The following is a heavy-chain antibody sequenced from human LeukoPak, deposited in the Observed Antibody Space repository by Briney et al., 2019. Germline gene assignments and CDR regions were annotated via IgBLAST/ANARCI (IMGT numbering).Heavy chain of an antibody. CDR3: ARDGRFLYWLT. Sequence: SQTLSLTCTVSGGSISSGDYYWSWIRQPPGKGLEWIGYIYYSGSTYYNPSLKSRVTISVDTSKNQFSLRLSSVTAADTAVYYCARDGRFLYWLTWGQGTLVTVSS. J-gene: IGHJ4*02. D-gene: IGHD3/OR15-3a*01. V-gene: IGHV4-30-4*08. CDR1: GGSISSGDYY. CDR2: IYYSGST.